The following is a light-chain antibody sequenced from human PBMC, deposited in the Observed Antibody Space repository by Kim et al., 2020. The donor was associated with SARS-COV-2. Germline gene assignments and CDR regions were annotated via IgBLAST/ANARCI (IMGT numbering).Light chain of an antibody. CDR3: NSRDSSGNPVV. J-gene: IGLJ2*01. CDR1: GVGSYY. V-gene: IGLV3-19*01. Sequence: ALGQAVRSTGHGAGVGSYYAGCCHQKPGRAPVLVFNDKNSQPSGIPARFSGSCSCSTASLTITGAQAEDEADYYYNSRDSSGNPVVFGGGTQLTVL. CDR2: DKN.